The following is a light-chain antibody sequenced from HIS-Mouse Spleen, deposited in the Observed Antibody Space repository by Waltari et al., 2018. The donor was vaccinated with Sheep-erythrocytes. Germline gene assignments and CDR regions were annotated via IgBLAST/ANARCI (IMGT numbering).Light chain of an antibody. CDR2: QDT. V-gene: IGLV3-1*01. J-gene: IGLJ3*02. CDR3: CSYAGSSTPWV. Sequence: SSELTQPPSVSVSPGQTASITCSGDKLGDKYACWYQQKPGQSPVLVIYQDTKRPSGIPERFSGSNSGNTATLTISGTQAMDEADYYCCSYAGSSTPWVFGGGTKLTVL. CDR1: KLGDKY.